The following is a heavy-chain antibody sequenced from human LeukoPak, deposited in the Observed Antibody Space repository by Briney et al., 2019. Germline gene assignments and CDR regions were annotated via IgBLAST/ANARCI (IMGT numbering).Heavy chain of an antibody. CDR2: ISSSSSYI. CDR1: GFTFSSYS. D-gene: IGHD3-22*01. Sequence: GGSLRLSCAASGFTFSSYSMNWVRQAPGKGLEWVSSISSSSSYIYYAGSVKGRFTISRDNAENSLYLQMNSLRAEDTAVYYCARQYYYDSSGYYPGYWGQGTLVTVSS. V-gene: IGHV3-21*01. CDR3: ARQYYYDSSGYYPGY. J-gene: IGHJ4*02.